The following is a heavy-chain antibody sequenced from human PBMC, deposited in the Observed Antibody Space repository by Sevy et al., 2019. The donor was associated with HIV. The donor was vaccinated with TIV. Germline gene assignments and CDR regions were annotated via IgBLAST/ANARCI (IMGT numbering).Heavy chain of an antibody. CDR3: ARDPSEEGFSYGPFDS. J-gene: IGHJ5*01. CDR1: SGSVSSGNNY. V-gene: IGHV4-61*01. Sequence: SETLSLTCIVSSGSVSSGNNYWSWIRQPPGKGLEWNGYIYYSGNTKYNPSLKSRVTISIDTSKNQFSLNLTSVTAADTAVYYCARDPSEEGFSYGPFDSWGQGILVTVSS. CDR2: IYYSGNT. D-gene: IGHD5-18*01.